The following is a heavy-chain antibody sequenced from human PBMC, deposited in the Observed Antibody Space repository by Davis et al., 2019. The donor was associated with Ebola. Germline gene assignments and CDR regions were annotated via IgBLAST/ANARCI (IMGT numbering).Heavy chain of an antibody. J-gene: IGHJ4*02. D-gene: IGHD3-22*01. CDR1: GYTLVSYY. V-gene: IGHV1-46*01. CDR2: INPSGGST. Sequence: ASVKVSCKASGYTLVSYYAHWVRQAPGQGLEWMGIINPSGGSTSYAQKFQGRVTMTRDTSTSTVYMELSSLRSEDTAVYYCARVRNYYDSSGYYYDDYWGQGTLVTVSS. CDR3: ARVRNYYDSSGYYYDDY.